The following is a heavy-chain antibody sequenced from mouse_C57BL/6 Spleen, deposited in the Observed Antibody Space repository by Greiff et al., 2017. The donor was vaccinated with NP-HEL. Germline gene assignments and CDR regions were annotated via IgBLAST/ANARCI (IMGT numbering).Heavy chain of an antibody. V-gene: IGHV1-69*01. D-gene: IGHD1-1*01. CDR3: ARDYGSPWFAY. Sequence: QVQLKQPGAELVMPGASVKLSCKASGYTFTSYWMHWVKQRPGQGLEWIGEIDPSDSYTNYNQKFKGKSTLTVDKSSSTAYMQLSSLTSEDSAVYYCARDYGSPWFAYWGQGTLVTVSA. CDR1: GYTFTSYW. J-gene: IGHJ3*01. CDR2: IDPSDSYT.